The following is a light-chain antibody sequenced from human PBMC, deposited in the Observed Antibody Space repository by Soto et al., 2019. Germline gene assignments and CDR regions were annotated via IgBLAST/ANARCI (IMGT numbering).Light chain of an antibody. Sequence: DIQMTQSPSTLSASVGDRVTITCRASQSISVLLAWYQQKPGKAPKLLIYKASTLESGVPSRFSGSGSGTEFTLTISSLQPDDFATYHCQQYNSKPWTFGQGTKVEIK. CDR1: QSISVL. CDR2: KAS. CDR3: QQYNSKPWT. J-gene: IGKJ1*01. V-gene: IGKV1-5*03.